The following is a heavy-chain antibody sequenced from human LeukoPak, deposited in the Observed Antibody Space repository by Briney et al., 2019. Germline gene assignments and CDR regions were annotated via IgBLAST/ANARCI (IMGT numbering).Heavy chain of an antibody. D-gene: IGHD5-12*01. V-gene: IGHV4-34*01. CDR2: INHSGST. CDR3: ARLRWWLRGAGLDY. Sequence: SETLSLTCAVYGGSFSGYYWSWIRQPPGKGLEWIGEINHSGSTNYNPSLKSRVTISVDTSKNQFSLKLSSVTAADTAVYYCARLRWWLRGAGLDYWGQGTLVTVSS. CDR1: GGSFSGYY. J-gene: IGHJ4*02.